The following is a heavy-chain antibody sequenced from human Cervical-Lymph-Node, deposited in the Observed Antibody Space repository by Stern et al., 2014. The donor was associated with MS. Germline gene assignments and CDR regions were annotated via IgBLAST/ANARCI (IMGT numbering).Heavy chain of an antibody. CDR3: ARQTTAWASDV. V-gene: IGHV5-51*01. CDR1: GYKFSIYW. D-gene: IGHD1-14*01. CDR2: IYPGDPET. J-gene: IGHJ4*02. Sequence: VQLVQSGAELIRPGESLKISCKGSGYKFSIYWIAWVRQMPGKGLEWMGIIYPGDPETRYRPSFQGQVTMSADQSTSTAYLQWSSLNASDTAMYFCARQTTAWASDVWGQGTLVTVSS.